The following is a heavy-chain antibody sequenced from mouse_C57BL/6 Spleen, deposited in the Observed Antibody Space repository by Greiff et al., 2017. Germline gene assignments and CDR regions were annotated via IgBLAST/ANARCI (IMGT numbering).Heavy chain of an antibody. CDR3: ARYGYDGFAY. D-gene: IGHD2-2*01. Sequence: QVQLQQPGAELVMPGASVKLSCKASGYTFTSYWMHWVKQRPGQGLEWIGEIDPSDSYTNYNQTFKGKSTLTVDKSSSTAYMQLSSLTSEDSAVYYCARYGYDGFAYWGQGTLVTVSA. CDR1: GYTFTSYW. J-gene: IGHJ3*01. V-gene: IGHV1-69*01. CDR2: IDPSDSYT.